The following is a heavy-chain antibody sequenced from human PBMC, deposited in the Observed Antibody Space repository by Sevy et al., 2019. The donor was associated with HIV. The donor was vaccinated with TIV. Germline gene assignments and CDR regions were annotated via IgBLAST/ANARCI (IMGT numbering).Heavy chain of an antibody. CDR2: IYYSGST. V-gene: IGHV4-59*01. CDR1: GGSISSYY. J-gene: IGHJ6*02. CDR3: ARTRVLAANGGAPYYYYGMDV. Sequence: SETLSLTCTVSGGSISSYYWSWIRQPPGKGLEWIGYIYYSGSTNYNPSLKSRVTISVDTSKNQFSLKLSSVTAADTAVYYCARTRVLAANGGAPYYYYGMDVWGQGTTVTVSS. D-gene: IGHD2-15*01.